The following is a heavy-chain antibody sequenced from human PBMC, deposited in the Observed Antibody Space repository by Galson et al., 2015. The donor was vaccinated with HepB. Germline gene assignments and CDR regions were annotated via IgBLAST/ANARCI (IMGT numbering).Heavy chain of an antibody. CDR2: IYYSGST. Sequence: TLSLTCTVSGGSISSGGYYWSWIRQHPGKGLEWIGYIYYSGSTYYNPSLKSRVTISVDTSKNQFSLKLSSVTAADTAVYYCARDQGPVTMVRGVIWENYGMDVWGQGTTVTVSS. D-gene: IGHD3-10*01. V-gene: IGHV4-31*03. CDR3: ARDQGPVTMVRGVIWENYGMDV. J-gene: IGHJ6*02. CDR1: GGSISSGGYY.